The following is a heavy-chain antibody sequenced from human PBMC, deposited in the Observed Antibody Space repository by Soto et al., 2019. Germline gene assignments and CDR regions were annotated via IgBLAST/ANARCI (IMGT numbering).Heavy chain of an antibody. CDR3: TRDFQYYDSSGSVNWFDP. CDR2: IRSKAYGGTT. Sequence: PGGSLRLSCTASGFTFGDYAMSWVRQAPGKGLEWVGFIRSKAYGGTTGYAASVKGRFTISRDDSKSIAYLQMNSLKTEDTAVYYCTRDFQYYDSSGSVNWFDPWGQGTLVTVSS. CDR1: GFTFGDYA. J-gene: IGHJ5*02. V-gene: IGHV3-49*04. D-gene: IGHD3-22*01.